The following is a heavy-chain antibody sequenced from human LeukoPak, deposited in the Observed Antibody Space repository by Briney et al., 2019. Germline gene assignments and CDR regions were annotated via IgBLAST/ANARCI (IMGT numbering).Heavy chain of an antibody. CDR2: IYYTGGT. J-gene: IGHJ6*03. V-gene: IGHV4-59*01. CDR1: GGSMSSYY. CDR3: GRAEELYVGSPPLYYYYLDV. Sequence: SETLSLTCSVSGGSMSSYYWNWIRHTPGKGLECIGYIYYTGGTNYTPSFKNRLPISLDTSKKQIFLNMNSVTAADTAVYYCGRAEELYVGSPPLYYYYLDVWGKGTTVTVSS. D-gene: IGHD1-26*01.